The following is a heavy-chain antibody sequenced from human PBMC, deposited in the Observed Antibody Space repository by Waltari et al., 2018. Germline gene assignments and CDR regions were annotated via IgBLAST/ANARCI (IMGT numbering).Heavy chain of an antibody. J-gene: IGHJ6*03. Sequence: QLQLQESGPGLVKPSETLSLTCTVSGGSISSSSYYWGWIRHPPGKGLEWIGSIYYSGSTYYNPSLKSRVTISVDTSKNQFSLKLSSVTAADTAVYYCARGHLVRYYDFWSGYSMGPGYMDVWGKGTTVTVSS. CDR3: ARGHLVRYYDFWSGYSMGPGYMDV. CDR2: IYYSGST. D-gene: IGHD3-3*01. CDR1: GGSISSSSYY. V-gene: IGHV4-39*07.